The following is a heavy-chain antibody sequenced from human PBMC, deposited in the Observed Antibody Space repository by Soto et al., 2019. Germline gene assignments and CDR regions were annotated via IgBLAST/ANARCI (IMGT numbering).Heavy chain of an antibody. Sequence: SETRSLTCIVSGGSISSSYYWDWIRQPPGKGLEWIGSIYYSGTTYYSPSLKSRVTISVDTSKNQFSLKLSSVTAADTAVYYCARHLPHYYDSSGLRDGLDAWGQGTTVTVSS. D-gene: IGHD3-22*01. CDR1: GGSISSSYY. V-gene: IGHV4-39*01. CDR3: ARHLPHYYDSSGLRDGLDA. CDR2: IYYSGTT. J-gene: IGHJ6*02.